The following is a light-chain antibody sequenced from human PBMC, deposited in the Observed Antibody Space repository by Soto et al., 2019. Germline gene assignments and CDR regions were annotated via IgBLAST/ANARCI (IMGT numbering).Light chain of an antibody. V-gene: IGLV2-8*01. J-gene: IGLJ3*02. CDR2: DVS. Sequence: QSVLTQPPSASGSPGQSVTISCTGTSSDVGGYNYVSWYQQHPGKAPKLMIYDVSQRPSGVSDRFSGSKSGNTASLTVSGLQAEDEADYYCTSYSRYRVLVFGGGTKVTVL. CDR3: TSYSRYRVLV. CDR1: SSDVGGYNY.